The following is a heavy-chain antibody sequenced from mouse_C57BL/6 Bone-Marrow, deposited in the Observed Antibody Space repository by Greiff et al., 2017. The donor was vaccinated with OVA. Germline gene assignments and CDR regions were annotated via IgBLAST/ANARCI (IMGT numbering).Heavy chain of an antibody. J-gene: IGHJ4*01. Sequence: EVQLVESGGGLVQPGGSLKLSCAASGFTFSDYYMYWVRQTPEKRLEWVAYISNGGGSTYYPDTVKGRFTISRDNAKNTLYLQMSRLKSEDTAMYYCARLYYYGSSPLAMDYWGQGTSVTVSS. CDR2: ISNGGGST. D-gene: IGHD1-1*01. CDR3: ARLYYYGSSPLAMDY. CDR1: GFTFSDYY. V-gene: IGHV5-12*01.